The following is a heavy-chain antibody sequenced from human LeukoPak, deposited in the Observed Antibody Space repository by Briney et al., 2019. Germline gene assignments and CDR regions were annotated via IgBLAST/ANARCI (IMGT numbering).Heavy chain of an antibody. CDR3: AKANVRGEVGTVGFDR. D-gene: IGHD4-23*01. CDR1: GFTFSSYP. CDR2: VSGSGGST. V-gene: IGHV3-23*01. J-gene: IGHJ5*02. Sequence: GGSLRLSCAASGFTFSSYPMTWVRQAPGKGLEWVSAVSGSGGSTYYADSVKGRFTISKDNSKNTLYLQMNSLRAEDTAIYYCAKANVRGEVGTVGFDRWGQGTLVTVSS.